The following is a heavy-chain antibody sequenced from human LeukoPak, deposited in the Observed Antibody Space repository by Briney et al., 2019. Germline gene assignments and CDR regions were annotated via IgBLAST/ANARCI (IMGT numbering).Heavy chain of an antibody. CDR1: GFTFSSHG. CDR3: AKDDAWIQFSI. D-gene: IGHD5-24*01. CDR2: ISPNGIIK. V-gene: IGHV3-23*01. J-gene: IGHJ4*02. Sequence: GGSLRLSCAASGFTFSSHGMNWVRQAPGKGLEWVSCISPNGIIKYYADSVKGRFTISRDNSKGTVYLQMNSLRPEDTAVYYCAKDDAWIQFSIWGRGTLVTVSS.